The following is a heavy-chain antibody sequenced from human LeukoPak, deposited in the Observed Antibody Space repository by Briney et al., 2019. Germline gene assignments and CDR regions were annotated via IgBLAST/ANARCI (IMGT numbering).Heavy chain of an antibody. CDR2: ISGSGGST. CDR3: AKGDLDWLLEED. V-gene: IGHV3-23*01. Sequence: GGSLRLSCAASGFTFSSYAMSWVRQAPGKGVEWVSAISGSGGSTYYADSVKGRFTISRDNSKNTLYLQMNSLRAEDTAVYYCAKGDLDWLLEEDWGQGTLVTVSS. CDR1: GFTFSSYA. D-gene: IGHD3-9*01. J-gene: IGHJ4*02.